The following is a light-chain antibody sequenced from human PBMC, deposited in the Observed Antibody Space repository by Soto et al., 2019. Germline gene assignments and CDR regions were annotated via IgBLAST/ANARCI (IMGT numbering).Light chain of an antibody. J-gene: IGLJ2*01. CDR1: SSNVGGYNY. Sequence: QSALTQPPSASGSPGQSVTISCTGTSSNVGGYNYVSWYQQQAGKATKLMFYEVSKRPSGVPDRFSGSKSGNTASLTVSVRQAEDEAYYYCSSYAGRNNFVVFGGGTKLTVL. CDR2: EVS. V-gene: IGLV2-8*01. CDR3: SSYAGRNNFVV.